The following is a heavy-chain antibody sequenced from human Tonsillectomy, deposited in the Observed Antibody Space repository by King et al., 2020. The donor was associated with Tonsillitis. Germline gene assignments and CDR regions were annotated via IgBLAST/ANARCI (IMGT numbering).Heavy chain of an antibody. CDR3: AKDFYDYALGSCLPPGDY. D-gene: IGHD3-16*01. Sequence: QLVQSGGGVVQPGGSLRLSCVASGFTFRIYGMHWVRQAPGKGLEWGAFIRYDGSNKYNADSVKGRFTISRDNSKNTLYLQMNSLRAEDTAVYYCAKDFYDYALGSCLPPGDYWGQGTLVTVSS. J-gene: IGHJ4*02. CDR2: IRYDGSNK. CDR1: GFTFRIYG. V-gene: IGHV3-30*02.